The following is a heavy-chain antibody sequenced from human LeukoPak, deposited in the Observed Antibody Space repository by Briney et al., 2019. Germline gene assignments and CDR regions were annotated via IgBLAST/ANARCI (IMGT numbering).Heavy chain of an antibody. Sequence: GGSLRLSCAASGFTFSSYGMHWVRQAPGKGLEWVAFIRYDGSNKYYADSVKGRFTISRDNSKNTLYLQMNSLRAEDTAVYYCARGSGDDFWSGYYSGGYYFDYWGQGTLVTVSS. V-gene: IGHV3-30*02. CDR3: ARGSGDDFWSGYYSGGYYFDY. J-gene: IGHJ4*02. D-gene: IGHD3-3*01. CDR2: IRYDGSNK. CDR1: GFTFSSYG.